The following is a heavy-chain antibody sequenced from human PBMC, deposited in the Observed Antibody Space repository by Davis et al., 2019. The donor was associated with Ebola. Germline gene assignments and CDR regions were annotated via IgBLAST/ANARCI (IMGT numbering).Heavy chain of an antibody. CDR3: ARVEKAGDEFDY. D-gene: IGHD5-24*01. Sequence: SVPVSRQASVYTFTRSGLFCLRQAPGQGLEWMGWISAYNGNTNYAQKLHGRVTMTTDTSTSTAYMELRSLRSDDTAVYYCARVEKAGDEFDYSGKRTLVTVAS. V-gene: IGHV1-18*04. CDR1: VYTFTRSG. J-gene: IGHJ4*02. CDR2: ISAYNGNT.